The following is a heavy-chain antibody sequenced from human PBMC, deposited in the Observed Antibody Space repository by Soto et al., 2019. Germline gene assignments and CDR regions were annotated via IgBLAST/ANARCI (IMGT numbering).Heavy chain of an antibody. CDR1: GGSFSGYY. V-gene: IGHV4-34*01. CDR2: INHSGST. CDR3: ARGSDYGAYYFDY. Sequence: ETLSLTCAVYGGSFSGYYWSWIRQPPGKGLEWIGEINHSGSTNYNPSLKSRVTISVDTSKNQFSLKLSSVTAADTAVYYCARGSDYGAYYFDYWGQGTLVTVSS. J-gene: IGHJ4*02. D-gene: IGHD4-17*01.